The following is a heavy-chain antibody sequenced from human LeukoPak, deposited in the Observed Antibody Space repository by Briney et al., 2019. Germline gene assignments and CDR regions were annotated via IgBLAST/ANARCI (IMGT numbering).Heavy chain of an antibody. V-gene: IGHV3-23*01. Sequence: PGGSLRLYCAASGFTFSSYAMSWVRQARGKGLEWVSVISGNGGSTYYADSVKGRFTISRDNSKNTLYLQMNSLRGEDTAVYYCAKTDSARGVTLKSTIDYWGQGTLVTVSS. CDR3: AKTDSARGVTLKSTIDY. CDR1: GFTFSSYA. CDR2: ISGNGGST. D-gene: IGHD2-21*02. J-gene: IGHJ4*02.